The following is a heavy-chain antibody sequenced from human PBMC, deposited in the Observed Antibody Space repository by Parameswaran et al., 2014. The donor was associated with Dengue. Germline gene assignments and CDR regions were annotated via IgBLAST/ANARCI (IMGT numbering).Heavy chain of an antibody. D-gene: IGHD3-10*01. Sequence: WVRQAPGQGLEWMGWINPNSGGTNYAQKFQGRVTMTRDTSISTAYMELSRLRSDDTAVYYCARVSRNGSGSVKTYRYGYWGQGTLVTVSS. CDR2: INPNSGGT. CDR3: ARVSRNGSGSVKTYRYGY. V-gene: IGHV1-2*02. J-gene: IGHJ4*02.